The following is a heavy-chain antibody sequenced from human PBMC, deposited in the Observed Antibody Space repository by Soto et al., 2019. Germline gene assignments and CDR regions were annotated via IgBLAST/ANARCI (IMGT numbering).Heavy chain of an antibody. Sequence: GGSLRLSCAASGFTFSDYYMSWIRQAPGKGLEWVSYISSSSSYTNYADSVKGRFTISRDNAKNSLYLQRNSLRAEDTAVYYCAREGYCGGDCYSGWFNPWGQRTLVTVSS. D-gene: IGHD2-21*02. CDR1: GFTFSDYY. V-gene: IGHV3-11*06. CDR3: AREGYCGGDCYSGWFNP. CDR2: ISSSSSYT. J-gene: IGHJ5*02.